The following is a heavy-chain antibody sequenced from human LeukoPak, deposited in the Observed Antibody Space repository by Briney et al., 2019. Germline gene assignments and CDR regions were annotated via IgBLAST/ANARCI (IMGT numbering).Heavy chain of an antibody. D-gene: IGHD5-12*01. CDR3: AREEGIVATAFDY. Sequence: ASVKVSCKASGYTFTGYYMHWVRQAPGQGLEWMGWINPNSGGTNYAQKFQGRVTMTRDTSISTAYMELSRLRPDDTAVYYCAREEGIVATAFDYWGQGTLVTVSS. CDR1: GYTFTGYY. CDR2: INPNSGGT. J-gene: IGHJ4*02. V-gene: IGHV1-2*02.